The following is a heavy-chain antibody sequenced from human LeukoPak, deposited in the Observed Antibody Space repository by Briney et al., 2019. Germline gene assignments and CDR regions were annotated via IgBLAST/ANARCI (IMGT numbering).Heavy chain of an antibody. Sequence: SETLSLTCTVSGGSISSSSYYWGWIRQPPAKGLEWIGRIYYSGSTYHNPSLKSRVTISGDTPKNQFSLKLTSVTAADTAMYYCARQQIAASVPYYFDYRGQGTLVTVSS. D-gene: IGHD6-13*01. J-gene: IGHJ4*02. CDR1: GGSISSSSYY. CDR3: ARQQIAASVPYYFDY. CDR2: IYYSGST. V-gene: IGHV4-39*01.